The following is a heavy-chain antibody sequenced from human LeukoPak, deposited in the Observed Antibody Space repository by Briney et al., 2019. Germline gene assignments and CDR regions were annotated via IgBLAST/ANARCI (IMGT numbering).Heavy chain of an antibody. Sequence: GASVKVSCKASGYTFTSYGISWVRQAPGQGLEWMGGIIPIFGTANYAQKFQGRVTITADESTSTAYMELSSLRSEDTAVYYCEVAVISDENYFDYWGQGTLVTVSS. J-gene: IGHJ4*02. CDR2: IIPIFGTA. D-gene: IGHD6-19*01. CDR3: EVAVISDENYFDY. CDR1: GYTFTSYG. V-gene: IGHV1-69*13.